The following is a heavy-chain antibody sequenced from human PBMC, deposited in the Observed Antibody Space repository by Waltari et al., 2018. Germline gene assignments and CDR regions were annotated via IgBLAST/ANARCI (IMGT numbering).Heavy chain of an antibody. CDR3: ARAGQLSADALDL. J-gene: IGHJ3*01. CDR2: IHTSGSP. Sequence: QVQLQESGPRLVRPTQTLSLTCSVSGASINSGHFYWTWIRQPPGKGQEWIGHIHTSGSPHYNPSLKSRLSIPADTSRNQISLRLTSVTAADTAVYYCARAGQLSADALDLWGQGTVVSVSS. D-gene: IGHD1-1*01. V-gene: IGHV4-30-4*08. CDR1: GASINSGHFY.